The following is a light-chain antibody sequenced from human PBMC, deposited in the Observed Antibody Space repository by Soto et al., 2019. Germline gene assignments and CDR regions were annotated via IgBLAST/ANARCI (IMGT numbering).Light chain of an antibody. CDR2: KAS. V-gene: IGKV1-5*03. Sequence: DSQMTQSPSTLSASVGDRVTITCRSSQSIMSWLAWYQQKPGKAPKLLIYKASDLDVGVPSRFAGSGSGTEFTLTISSLQPDDVAAYYCQQYNDDSPWTFGQGTKVDI. CDR1: QSIMSW. CDR3: QQYNDDSPWT. J-gene: IGKJ1*01.